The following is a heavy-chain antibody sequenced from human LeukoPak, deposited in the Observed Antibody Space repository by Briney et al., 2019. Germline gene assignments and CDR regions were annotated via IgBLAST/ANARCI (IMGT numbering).Heavy chain of an antibody. J-gene: IGHJ6*02. CDR3: ARAVRAYSSGWYYGYYYGMDV. CDR2: ISSSGSTI. D-gene: IGHD6-19*01. V-gene: IGHV3-48*03. Sequence: GGSLRLSCAASGFTFSNYEMNWVRQAPGKGLEWVSYISSSGSTIYYADSVKGRFTISRDNAKNSLYLQMNSLRAEDTAVYYCARAVRAYSSGWYYGYYYGMDVWGQGTTVTVSS. CDR1: GFTFSNYE.